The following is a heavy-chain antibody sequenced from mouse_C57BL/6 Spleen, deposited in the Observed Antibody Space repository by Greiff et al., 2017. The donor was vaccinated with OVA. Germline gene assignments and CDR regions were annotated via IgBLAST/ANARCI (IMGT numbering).Heavy chain of an antibody. D-gene: IGHD1-1*01. J-gene: IGHJ4*01. CDR3: ARLGSSYAMDY. CDR2: ISSGSSTI. CDR1: GFTFSDYG. V-gene: IGHV5-17*01. Sequence: EVKLQESGGGLVKPGGSLKLSCAASGFTFSDYGMHWVRQAPEKGLEWVAYISSGSSTIYYADTVKGRFTISRDNAKNTLFLQMTSLRSEDTAMYYCARLGSSYAMDYWGQGTSVTVSS.